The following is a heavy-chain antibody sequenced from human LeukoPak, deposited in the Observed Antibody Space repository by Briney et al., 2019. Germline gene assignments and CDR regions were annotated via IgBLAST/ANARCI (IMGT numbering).Heavy chain of an antibody. CDR1: GGSISSSSYY. CDR2: IYYSGST. D-gene: IGHD3-10*01. Sequence: SETLSLTCTVSGGSISSSSYYWGWIRQPPGKGLEWIGSIYYSGSTYYNPSLKSRVTISVDTSKNQFSLKLSSVTAADTAVYYCAIRITMVRGSANWFDPWGQGTLVTVSS. J-gene: IGHJ5*02. CDR3: AIRITMVRGSANWFDP. V-gene: IGHV4-39*01.